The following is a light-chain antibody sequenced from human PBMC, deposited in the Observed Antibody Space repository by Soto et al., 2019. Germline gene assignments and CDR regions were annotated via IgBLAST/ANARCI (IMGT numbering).Light chain of an antibody. J-gene: IGKJ1*01. Sequence: EIVLTQSPGTLSLSPGERATLSRRASQSVISSYLAWYQQKSGQAPRLFIYGASNRATGIPDRFSGSGSGTDFTLTISRLEPEDFAVYYCQQYGSSLWTFGQGTKVDIK. CDR1: QSVISSY. V-gene: IGKV3-20*01. CDR3: QQYGSSLWT. CDR2: GAS.